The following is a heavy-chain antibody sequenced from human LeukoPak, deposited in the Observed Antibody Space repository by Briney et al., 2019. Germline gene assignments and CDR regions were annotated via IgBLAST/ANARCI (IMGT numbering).Heavy chain of an antibody. CDR2: IIPIFGTA. CDR1: GGTFSSYA. D-gene: IGHD2-15*01. Sequence: SVKVSCKASGGTFSSYAISWVRQAPGQGLEWMGGIIPIFGTANYAQKFQGRVTITTDESTSTAYMELSSLRSEDTAVYYCASRYCSGGSCPPDAFDIWGQGTMVTVSS. V-gene: IGHV1-69*05. CDR3: ASRYCSGGSCPPDAFDI. J-gene: IGHJ3*02.